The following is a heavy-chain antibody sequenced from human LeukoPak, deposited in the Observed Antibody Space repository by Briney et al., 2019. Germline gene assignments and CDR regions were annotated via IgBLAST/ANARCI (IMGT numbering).Heavy chain of an antibody. D-gene: IGHD6-19*01. CDR2: IYTSGST. Sequence: SETLSLTCTVSDGSISSYYWSWIRQPAGKGLEWIGRIYTSGSTNYNPSLKSRVTMSVDTSKNQFSLKLSSVTAADTAVYYCASRGPYSSGCYDCDYWGQGTLVTVSS. J-gene: IGHJ4*02. CDR1: DGSISSYY. V-gene: IGHV4-4*07. CDR3: ASRGPYSSGCYDCDY.